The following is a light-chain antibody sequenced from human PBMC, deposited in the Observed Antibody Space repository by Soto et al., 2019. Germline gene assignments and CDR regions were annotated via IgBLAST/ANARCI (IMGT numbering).Light chain of an antibody. CDR3: SSYTNTKTQV. J-gene: IGLJ1*01. CDR1: SSDVGGYKY. Sequence: SALTQPASVSGSPGQSITISCTGTSSDVGGYKYVSWYQQHPGKAPKLMIYEVSNRPSGVSNRFSGSKSVNTASLTISGLQAEDEGDYYCSSYTNTKTQVFGTGTKVTVL. V-gene: IGLV2-14*01. CDR2: EVS.